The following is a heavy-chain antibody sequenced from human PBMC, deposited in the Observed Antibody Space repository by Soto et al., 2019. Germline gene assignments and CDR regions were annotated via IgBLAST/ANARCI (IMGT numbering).Heavy chain of an antibody. CDR2: LNYGGTT. J-gene: IGHJ5*02. V-gene: IGHV4-39*01. CDR1: GASMTSSIYY. CDR3: ARQSYFDGAGYYLGWFDP. Sequence: SETLSLTCSVSGASMTSSIYYWAWIRQAPGKGLEWIGSLNYGGTTYHSPSLEGRVTMSVDTSKKEFSLNVISVAAADTAIYYCARQSYFDGAGYYLGWFDPWGQGTLVTVSS. D-gene: IGHD3-22*01.